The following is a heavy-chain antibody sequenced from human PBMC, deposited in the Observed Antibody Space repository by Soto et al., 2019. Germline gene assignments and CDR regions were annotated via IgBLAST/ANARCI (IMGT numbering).Heavy chain of an antibody. CDR1: GFAFSSYW. Sequence: SLILSCAASGFAFSSYWMHWVRQAPGKGLVWVSRINSDGSSTSYADSVKGRFTISRDNAKNTLYLQMNSLRAEDTAVYYCARDCSSTSCYNYWGQGTLVTVSS. CDR3: ARDCSSTSCYNY. J-gene: IGHJ4*02. D-gene: IGHD2-2*02. CDR2: INSDGSST. V-gene: IGHV3-74*01.